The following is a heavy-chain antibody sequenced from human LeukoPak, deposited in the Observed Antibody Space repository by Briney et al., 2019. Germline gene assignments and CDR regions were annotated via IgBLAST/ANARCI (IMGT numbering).Heavy chain of an antibody. CDR3: ARALLWFGEPSHIDY. V-gene: IGHV1-18*01. CDR2: ITAYNDNT. CDR1: GYTFTSYG. D-gene: IGHD3-10*01. Sequence: ASVKVSCKASGYTFTSYGISWVRQAPGQGLEWMGWITAYNDNTNYAQKLQGRVTMTTDTSTSTAYMELRSLRSDDTDVYYCARALLWFGEPSHIDYWGQGTLVTASS. J-gene: IGHJ4*02.